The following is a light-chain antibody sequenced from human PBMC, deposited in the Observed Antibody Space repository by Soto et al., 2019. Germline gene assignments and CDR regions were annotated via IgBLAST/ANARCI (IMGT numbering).Light chain of an antibody. CDR3: QQYKNWPAT. CDR1: QSVSSN. Sequence: ETVMTQSPATLSVSPGERATLSCRASQSVSSNLAWYQQKPGQAPRLLIYGASTRATGIPDRFSGSGSGTEFTLSIRSLQSEDFAVYYCQQYKNWPATFGQGTRWIS. J-gene: IGKJ1*01. CDR2: GAS. V-gene: IGKV3-15*01.